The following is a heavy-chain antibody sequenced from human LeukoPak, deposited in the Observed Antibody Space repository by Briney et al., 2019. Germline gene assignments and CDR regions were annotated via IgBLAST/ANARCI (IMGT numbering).Heavy chain of an antibody. CDR1: GFTLSNYA. Sequence: GGSLRLSCAASGFTLSNYAMTWVRQAPGKGLEWVSSITGSGALTYYADSVKGRFTISKDNAMNTLFLQMNSLRADDTAVYYCAKVGAIHDYYYYMDVWGKGTTVTISS. D-gene: IGHD1-26*01. V-gene: IGHV3-23*01. CDR2: ITGSGALT. J-gene: IGHJ6*03. CDR3: AKVGAIHDYYYYMDV.